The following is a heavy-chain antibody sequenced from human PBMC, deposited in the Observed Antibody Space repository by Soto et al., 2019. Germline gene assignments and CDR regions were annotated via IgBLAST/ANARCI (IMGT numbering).Heavy chain of an antibody. CDR1: GGSISSGGYY. Sequence: QVQLQESGPGLVKPSQTLSLTCTVSGGSISSGGYYWSWIRQHPGKGLEWIGYIYYSGSTYYNPSLKSRVTISVDTSKNQFSLKLSSVTAADTAVYYCAGTLRSQYQLPHNWFDPWGQGTLVTVSS. V-gene: IGHV4-31*03. D-gene: IGHD2-2*01. CDR2: IYYSGST. CDR3: AGTLRSQYQLPHNWFDP. J-gene: IGHJ5*02.